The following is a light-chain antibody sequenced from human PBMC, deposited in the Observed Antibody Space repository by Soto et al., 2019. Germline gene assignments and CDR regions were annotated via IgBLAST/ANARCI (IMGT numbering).Light chain of an antibody. J-gene: IGLJ1*01. V-gene: IGLV2-14*01. CDR3: SSYTSSSSLYV. Sequence: QSVLTQPASVSGSPGQSITISCTGTSSDVGSYNYVSWYQQHPGKAPKLMIYEVSNRPSGVSNRFSGSKSGNTASLTISGLQAEEEADYYCSSYTSSSSLYVFGTGTKVTVL. CDR2: EVS. CDR1: SSDVGSYNY.